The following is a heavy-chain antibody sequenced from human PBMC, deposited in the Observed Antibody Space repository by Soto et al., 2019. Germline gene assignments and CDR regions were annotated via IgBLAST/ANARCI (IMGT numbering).Heavy chain of an antibody. D-gene: IGHD3-10*01. V-gene: IGHV1-69*13. CDR2: IIPIFGTA. Sequence: SVKVSCKASGGTFSSYAISWVRQAPGQGLEWMGGIIPIFGTANYAQKFQGRVTITADESTSTAYMELSSLRSEDTAVYYCAIVYGSGSYYNAIHFDYWGQGTLVTVSS. CDR1: GGTFSSYA. J-gene: IGHJ4*02. CDR3: AIVYGSGSYYNAIHFDY.